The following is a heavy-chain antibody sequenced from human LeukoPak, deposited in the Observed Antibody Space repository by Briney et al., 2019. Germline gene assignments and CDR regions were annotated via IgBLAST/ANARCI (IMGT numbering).Heavy chain of an antibody. V-gene: IGHV3-74*01. CDR3: ATIVTATGTVY. CDR1: GFTFSSYW. D-gene: IGHD6-13*01. Sequence: GGSLRLSCAASGFTFSSYWMHWVRQAPGKGLVWVSRINSDGSSTSYADSVKGRFTISRDNAKNTLYLQMNSLRAEDTAVYYCATIVTATGTVYWGQGTLVTVSS. J-gene: IGHJ4*02. CDR2: INSDGSST.